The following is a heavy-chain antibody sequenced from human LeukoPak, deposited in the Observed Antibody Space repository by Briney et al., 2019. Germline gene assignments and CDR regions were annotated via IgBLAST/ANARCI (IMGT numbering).Heavy chain of an antibody. CDR2: IYYSGST. J-gene: IGHJ4*02. Sequence: KPSETLSLTCTVSGGSISSYYWSWIRQPPGKGLEWVGYIYYSGSTNYNPSLKSRVTISIDTSKNQFSLKLSSVTAADTAVYYCARVSSSGWGKGFDYWGQGTLVTVSS. CDR1: GGSISSYY. D-gene: IGHD6-19*01. CDR3: ARVSSSGWGKGFDY. V-gene: IGHV4-59*01.